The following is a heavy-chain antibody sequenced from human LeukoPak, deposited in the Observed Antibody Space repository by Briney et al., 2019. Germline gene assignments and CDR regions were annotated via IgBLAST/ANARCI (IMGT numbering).Heavy chain of an antibody. J-gene: IGHJ5*02. Sequence: GGSLRLSCSASGFTFSSYAMHWVRQAPGKGLEYVSAISSNGGSTYYADSVKGRFTISRDNSKNTLYLQMSSLRAEGTAVYYCVKGYCSSTSCGFAPWGQGPLVTVSS. CDR2: ISSNGGST. D-gene: IGHD2-2*01. CDR3: VKGYCSSTSCGFAP. CDR1: GFTFSSYA. V-gene: IGHV3-64D*06.